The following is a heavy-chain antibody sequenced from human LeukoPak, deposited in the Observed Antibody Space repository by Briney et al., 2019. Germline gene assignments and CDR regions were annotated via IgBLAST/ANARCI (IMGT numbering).Heavy chain of an antibody. J-gene: IGHJ4*02. CDR2: INAGNGNT. CDR1: GYTFTSYA. V-gene: IGHV1-3*03. Sequence: ASVKVSCKASGYTFTSYAMHWVRQAPGQRLEWMGWINAGNGNTKYSQEFQGRVTITRDTSASTAYMELSSLRSEDMAVYYCARAPLYYYGSGSYYEDYWGQGTLVTVSS. D-gene: IGHD3-10*01. CDR3: ARAPLYYYGSGSYYEDY.